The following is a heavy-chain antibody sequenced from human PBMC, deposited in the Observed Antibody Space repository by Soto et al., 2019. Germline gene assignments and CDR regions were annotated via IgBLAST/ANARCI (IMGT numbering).Heavy chain of an antibody. J-gene: IGHJ4*02. CDR3: ARGLYYYGSGSYYY. CDR1: GGSFSGYY. CDR2: INHSGST. D-gene: IGHD3-10*01. Sequence: SETLSLTYAVYGGSFSGYYWSWIRQPPGKGLEWIGEINHSGSTNYNPSLKSRVTISVDTSKNQFSLKLSSVTAADTAVYYCARGLYYYGSGSYYYWGQGTLVTVSS. V-gene: IGHV4-34*01.